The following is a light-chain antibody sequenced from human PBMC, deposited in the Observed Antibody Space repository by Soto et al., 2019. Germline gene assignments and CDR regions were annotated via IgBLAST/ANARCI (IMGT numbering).Light chain of an antibody. CDR1: QRVGSSY. V-gene: IGKV3-20*01. CDR3: QQYGTSPPWT. J-gene: IGKJ1*01. CDR2: AAP. Sequence: EIVLTQSPGTLSLSPGERATLSCRASQRVGSSYLAWYQQKVGQAPRLLIYAAPSRATGVPDRFSGSGSGTDFTLAISSLEPEDFAVYYCQQYGTSPPWTFGQGTKVEV.